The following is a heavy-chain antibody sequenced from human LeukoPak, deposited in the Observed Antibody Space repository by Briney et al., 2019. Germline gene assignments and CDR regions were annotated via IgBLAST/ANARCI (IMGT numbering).Heavy chain of an antibody. D-gene: IGHD2-2*01. CDR2: ISYDGSNK. J-gene: IGHJ3*02. V-gene: IGHV3-30-3*01. CDR3: ARGRYCSSTSCFDAFDI. CDR1: GFTFSSYA. Sequence: AGGSLRLSCAASGFTFSSYAMHWVRQAPGKGLEWVAVISYDGSNKYYADSVKGRFTISRDNSKNTLYLQMNSLRAEDTAVYYCARGRYCSSTSCFDAFDIWGQGTMVTVSS.